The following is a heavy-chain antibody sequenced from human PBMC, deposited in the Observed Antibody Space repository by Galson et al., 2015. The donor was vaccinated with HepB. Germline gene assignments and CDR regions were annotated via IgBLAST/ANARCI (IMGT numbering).Heavy chain of an antibody. V-gene: IGHV3-30*18. CDR1: GFTFSSYG. CDR2: ISYDGSNK. J-gene: IGHJ4*02. CDR3: AKDLITMIVVVIPPVVGAPDY. Sequence: SLRLSCAASGFTFSSYGMHWVRQAPGKGLEWVAVISYDGSNKCYADSVKGRFTISRDNSKNTLYLQMNSLRAEDTAVYYCAKDLITMIVVVIPPVVGAPDYWGQGTLVTVSS. D-gene: IGHD3-22*01.